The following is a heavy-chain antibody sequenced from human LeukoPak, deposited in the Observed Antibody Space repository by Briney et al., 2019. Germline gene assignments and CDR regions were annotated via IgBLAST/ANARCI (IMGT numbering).Heavy chain of an antibody. CDR1: GFTFSNYA. Sequence: SGGSLRLSCAASGFTFSNYAMSWVCQAPGRGLEWVSAISGSGGSTYYADSVKGRFTISRDNSKNTLFLQMNSLRVEDTAIYYCSKSTRDGYKLWLDYSGQGTLVTVSS. CDR2: ISGSGGST. D-gene: IGHD5-24*01. J-gene: IGHJ4*02. CDR3: SKSTRDGYKLWLDY. V-gene: IGHV3-23*01.